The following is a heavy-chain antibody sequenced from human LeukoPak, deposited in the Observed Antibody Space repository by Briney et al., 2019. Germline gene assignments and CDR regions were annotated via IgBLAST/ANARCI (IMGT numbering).Heavy chain of an antibody. CDR2: INPSGGST. CDR1: GYTFTSYY. D-gene: IGHD6-13*01. CDR3: ARERIAAAGNNNWFDP. V-gene: IGHV1-46*01. J-gene: IGHJ5*02. Sequence: APVKVSCKASGYTFTSYYMHWVRQAPGQGLEWMGIINPSGGSTSYAQKFQGRVTMTRDMSTSTVYMELSSLRSEDTAVYYCARERIAAAGNNNWFDPWGQGTLVTVSS.